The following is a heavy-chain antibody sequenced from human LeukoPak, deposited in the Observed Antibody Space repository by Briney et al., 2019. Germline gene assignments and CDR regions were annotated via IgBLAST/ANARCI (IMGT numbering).Heavy chain of an antibody. CDR3: AITNINTVTIDY. CDR1: GGSISSSSYY. V-gene: IGHV4-39*07. CDR2: INHSGST. Sequence: SETLSLTCTVSGGSISSSSYYWGWIRQPPGKGLEWIGEINHSGSTNYNPSLKSRVTISVDTSKNQFSLKLSSVTAADTAVYYCAITNINTVTIDYWGQGTLVTVSS. D-gene: IGHD4-17*01. J-gene: IGHJ4*02.